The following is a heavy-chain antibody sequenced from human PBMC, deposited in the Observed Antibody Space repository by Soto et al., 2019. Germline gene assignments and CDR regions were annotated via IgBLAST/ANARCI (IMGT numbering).Heavy chain of an antibody. CDR2: IKQDGSEK. V-gene: IGHV3-7*01. Sequence: GGSLRLSCAASGFTFSSYWMSWVRQAPGKGLEWVANIKQDGSEKYYVDSVKGRFTISRDNAKNSLYLQMNSLRAEDTAVYYCAREIKEVTFGGVIVTYYYYMDVWGKGTTVTVSS. J-gene: IGHJ6*03. D-gene: IGHD3-16*02. CDR1: GFTFSSYW. CDR3: AREIKEVTFGGVIVTYYYYMDV.